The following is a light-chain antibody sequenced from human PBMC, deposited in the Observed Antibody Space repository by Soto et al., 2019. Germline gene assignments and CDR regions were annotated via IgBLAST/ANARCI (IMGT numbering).Light chain of an antibody. CDR2: ETS. CDR1: QSISGY. J-gene: IGKJ5*01. Sequence: DIQMTQSPSSLSASVGDRVTITCRASQSISGYLNWYQQKPGKAPTRLIYETSSLQSGVPSRFSGSGSGTDFTLTISSLQPEDFATYYCQQSYSSPTFGQGTRLVIK. V-gene: IGKV1-39*01. CDR3: QQSYSSPT.